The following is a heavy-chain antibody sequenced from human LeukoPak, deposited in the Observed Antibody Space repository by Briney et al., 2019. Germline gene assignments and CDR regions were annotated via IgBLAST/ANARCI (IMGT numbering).Heavy chain of an antibody. CDR1: GYTFISYD. CDR3: ARDLPFEGILEWLLEY. D-gene: IGHD3-3*01. V-gene: IGHV1-8*01. J-gene: IGHJ1*01. Sequence: ASVKVSCKASGYTFISYDINWVRQATGKGLEWMGWMNPNSGNTGYAQKFQGRVTMTTDTSTSTAYMELGSLTSDDTAVYYCARDLPFEGILEWLLEYWGQGTLVTVTS. CDR2: MNPNSGNT.